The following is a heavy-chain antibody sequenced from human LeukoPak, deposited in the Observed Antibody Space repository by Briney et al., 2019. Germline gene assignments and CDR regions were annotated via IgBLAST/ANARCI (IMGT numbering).Heavy chain of an antibody. J-gene: IGHJ4*02. CDR3: ARGGSSSWDPLDY. D-gene: IGHD6-13*01. CDR1: GFTFSSYD. V-gene: IGHV3-13*01. Sequence: GGSLGLSCAASGFTFSSYDMHWVRQAAGKGLEWVSAIGTAGDTYYPGSVKGRFTISRENAKNSLYLQMNSLRAGDTAVYYCARGGSSSWDPLDYWGQGTLVTVSS. CDR2: IGTAGDT.